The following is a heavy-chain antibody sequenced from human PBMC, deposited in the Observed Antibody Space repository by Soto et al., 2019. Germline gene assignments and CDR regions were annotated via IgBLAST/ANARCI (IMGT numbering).Heavy chain of an antibody. Sequence: QVQLQESGPGLVKPSQTLSLTCTVSGGFISSGGHYWSWIRQHPGKGLEWIGYIYYSGSTYYNPFLKSLATIPVHTSKNLFSLKLSSVTAADTAVYYCASAFGGGGFDIWGQGTMVTVSS. J-gene: IGHJ3*02. CDR2: IYYSGST. CDR1: GGFISSGGHY. D-gene: IGHD3-10*01. CDR3: ASAFGGGGFDI. V-gene: IGHV4-31*01.